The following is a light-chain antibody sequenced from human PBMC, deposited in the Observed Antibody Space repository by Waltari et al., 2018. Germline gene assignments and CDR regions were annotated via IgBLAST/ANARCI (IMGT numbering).Light chain of an antibody. CDR2: SNG. J-gene: IGLJ2*01. V-gene: IGLV1-44*01. CDR1: SSNIGSET. Sequence: QSVLTQPPSASGTPGQRVTISCSGSSSNIGSETVNWYQQLPGTAPKLLINSNGQRPSGVPDRFSGSKSGTSASLAISGLQSEDEADYCWATWDDSLNVVVFGGGTKLTVL. CDR3: ATWDDSLNVVV.